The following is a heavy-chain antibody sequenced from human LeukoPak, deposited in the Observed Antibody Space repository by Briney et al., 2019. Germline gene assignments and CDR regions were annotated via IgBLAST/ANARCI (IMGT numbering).Heavy chain of an antibody. J-gene: IGHJ4*02. Sequence: TPSETLSLTCTVSGGSISSSSYYWGWIRQPPGKGLEWIGSIYYSGSTYYNPSLKSRVTISVDTSKNQFSLKLSSVTAADTAVYYCANRYYDFWSGYYGYYFDYWGQGTLVTVSS. CDR3: ANRYYDFWSGYYGYYFDY. CDR1: GGSISSSSYY. CDR2: IYYSGST. V-gene: IGHV4-39*07. D-gene: IGHD3-3*01.